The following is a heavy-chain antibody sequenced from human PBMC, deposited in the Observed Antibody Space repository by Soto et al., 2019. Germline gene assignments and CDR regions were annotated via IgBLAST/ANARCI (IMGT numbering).Heavy chain of an antibody. CDR3: AREVAATSFDY. V-gene: IGHV4-31*03. D-gene: IGHD2-15*01. J-gene: IGHJ4*02. CDR2: IYYSGST. Sequence: QVQLQESGPGLVKPSQTLSLTCTVSGGSISSGGYYWSWIRQHPGKGLEWIGYIYYSGSTYYNPSLKSXVTISXXTSKTQFSLKLSSVTAADTAVYYCAREVAATSFDYWGQGTLVTVSS. CDR1: GGSISSGGYY.